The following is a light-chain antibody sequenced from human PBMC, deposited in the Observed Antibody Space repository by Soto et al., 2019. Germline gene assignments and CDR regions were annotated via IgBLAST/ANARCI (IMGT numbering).Light chain of an antibody. CDR3: QHRSSWPRT. CDR1: QSVSSS. J-gene: IGKJ1*01. V-gene: IGKV3-11*01. Sequence: VLTQSPATLSLSPGERATLSCRASQSVSSSLAWYQQRPGQAPRLLVFDVSNRATGIPARFSGSGSGTDFTLTISSLDPEDFAVYYCQHRSSWPRTFGQGTKVDIK. CDR2: DVS.